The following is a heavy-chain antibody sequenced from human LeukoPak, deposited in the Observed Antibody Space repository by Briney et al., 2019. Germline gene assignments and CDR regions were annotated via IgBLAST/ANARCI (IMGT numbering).Heavy chain of an antibody. CDR1: GDSISSGSYF. D-gene: IGHD3-16*01. Sequence: SETLSLTCTVSGDSISSGSYFWAWIRQPAGKGLEWIGHIYPSGSANYNPSLKSRVTISVDTSKNQFSLKLSSVTAADTAVYYCASSLGYWGQGTLANVSS. CDR2: IYPSGSA. J-gene: IGHJ4*02. V-gene: IGHV4-61*09. CDR3: ASSLGY.